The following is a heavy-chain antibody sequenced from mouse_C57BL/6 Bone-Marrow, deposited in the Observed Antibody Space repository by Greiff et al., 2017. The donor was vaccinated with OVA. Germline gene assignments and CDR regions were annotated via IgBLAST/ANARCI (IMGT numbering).Heavy chain of an antibody. J-gene: IGHJ3*01. CDR2: IYPRSGNT. D-gene: IGHD2-12*01. CDR3: ARWGFYDGPLSY. CDR1: GYTFTSYG. V-gene: IGHV1-81*01. Sequence: VQLQESGAELARPGASVKLSCKASGYTFTSYGISWVKQRTGQGLEWIGEIYPRSGNTYYNEKFKGKATLTADKSSSTAYMELRSLTSEDSAVYFCARWGFYDGPLSYWGQGTLVTVSA.